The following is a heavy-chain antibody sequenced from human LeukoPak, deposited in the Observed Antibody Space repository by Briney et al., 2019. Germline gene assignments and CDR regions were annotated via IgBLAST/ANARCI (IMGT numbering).Heavy chain of an antibody. CDR3: ARGRSRKNYYYYGMDV. CDR2: TYYRSKWYN. D-gene: IGHD1-14*01. J-gene: IGHJ6*02. CDR1: GDSVSSNSAA. Sequence: QTLSLTCAISGDSVSSNSAAWNWIRQSPSRGLEWLGRTYYRSKWYNDYAVSVKSRITINPDTSKNQFSLQLNSVTPEDTAVYHCARGRSRKNYYYYGMDVWGQGTTVTVSS. V-gene: IGHV6-1*01.